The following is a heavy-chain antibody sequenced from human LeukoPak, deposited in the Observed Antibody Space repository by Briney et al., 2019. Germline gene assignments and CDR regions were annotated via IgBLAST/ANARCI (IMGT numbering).Heavy chain of an antibody. D-gene: IGHD2-21*02. CDR1: GGSFSGYY. J-gene: IGHJ3*01. CDR3: ARGVEGVVGDSDAFGF. V-gene: IGHV3-15*01. CDR2: IKSKTDGGTT. Sequence: ASETLSLTCAVYGGSFSGYYWSWVRQAPGKGLEWVGRIKSKTDGGTTDYAAPVKGRFTISRDDSKNTLYLQMNSLKTEDTAVYYCARGVEGVVGDSDAFGFWGQGTMVTVSS.